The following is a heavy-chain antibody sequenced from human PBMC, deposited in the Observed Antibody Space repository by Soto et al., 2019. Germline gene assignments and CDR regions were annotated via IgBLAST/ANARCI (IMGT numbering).Heavy chain of an antibody. D-gene: IGHD6-13*01. CDR2: INPNCGGT. J-gene: IGHJ4*02. Sequence: ASVKVSCRASGYTFTGYYMHWVRQAPRQGLDWMGWINPNCGGTNYAQKFQGRFTMTRDTSISTAYMELSRLRSDHTPVYYCARDQSPSSNLNYWRQGTLVTVAS. CDR3: ARDQSPSSNLNY. CDR1: GYTFTGYY. V-gene: IGHV1-2*02.